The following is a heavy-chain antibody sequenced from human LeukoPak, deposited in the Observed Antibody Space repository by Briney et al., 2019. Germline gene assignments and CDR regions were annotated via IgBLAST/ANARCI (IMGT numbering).Heavy chain of an antibody. D-gene: IGHD3-16*01. J-gene: IGHJ4*02. CDR1: GYTFTGYY. CDR3: ARAGGIYFDY. Sequence: ASVKVSCKASGYTFTGYYIHWVRQAPGQGLEWRGIINASGGSTSNAQKFQGRVTMTRDTSTSTVYIELSSLRSEDTAVYYCARAGGIYFDYWGQGTLVTVSS. CDR2: INASGGST. V-gene: IGHV1-46*01.